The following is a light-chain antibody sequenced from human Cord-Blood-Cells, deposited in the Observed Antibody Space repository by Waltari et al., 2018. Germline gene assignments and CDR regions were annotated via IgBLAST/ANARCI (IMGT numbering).Light chain of an antibody. CDR2: GKS. CDR3: NSRDSSGNHWV. V-gene: IGLV3-19*01. Sequence: SSELTQDPAVSVALGQTVRITCQGDSLRSYYASWYQQKPGQAPVLVIYGKSNRPSGIPDRFSGSSSGSTASLTITGAQAEDEADYYCNSRDSSGNHWVFGGGTKLTVL. CDR1: SLRSYY. J-gene: IGLJ3*02.